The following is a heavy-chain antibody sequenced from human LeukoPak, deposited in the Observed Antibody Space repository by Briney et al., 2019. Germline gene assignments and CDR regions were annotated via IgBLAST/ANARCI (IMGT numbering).Heavy chain of an antibody. CDR2: ISSSSSYI. Sequence: SGGSLRLSCAASGFTFSSYSMNWVRQAPGKGLEWVSSISSSSSYIYYADSVKGRFTISRDNAKNSLYLQMNSLRAEDTAVYYCAREKQQLGYNWFDPWGQGTLVTVSS. V-gene: IGHV3-21*01. D-gene: IGHD6-13*01. CDR1: GFTFSSYS. CDR3: AREKQQLGYNWFDP. J-gene: IGHJ5*02.